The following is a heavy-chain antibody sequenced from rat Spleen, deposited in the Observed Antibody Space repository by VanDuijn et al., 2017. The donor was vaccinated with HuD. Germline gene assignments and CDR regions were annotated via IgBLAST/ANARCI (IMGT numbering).Heavy chain of an antibody. CDR2: ISYDGSSS. V-gene: IGHV5-46*01. J-gene: IGHJ2*01. CDR1: GFTFSSFP. Sequence: EVQLVESGGGLVQPGRSMKLSCVASGFTFSSFPMAWVRQTPEKGLERVAIISYDGSSSYYRDAVKGRFTISRDNAESTLYLQMDSLRSEDTATYYCTRQGGDYSGAWLFDHWGQGVMVTVSS. D-gene: IGHD1-1*01. CDR3: TRQGGDYSGAWLFDH.